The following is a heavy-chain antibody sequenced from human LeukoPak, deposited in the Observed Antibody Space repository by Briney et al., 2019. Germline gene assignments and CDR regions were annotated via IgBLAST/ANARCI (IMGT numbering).Heavy chain of an antibody. CDR2: INHSGST. CDR1: GGSFSGYY. CDR3: ARSPRGSGSYLYYYYMDV. V-gene: IGHV4-34*01. Sequence: SETLSLTCAVYGGSFSGYYWSWIRQPPGKGLEWIGEINHSGSTNYNPSLKSRVTISVDTSKNQFSLKLSSVTAADTAVYYCARSPRGSGSYLYYYYMDVWGKGTTVTVSS. J-gene: IGHJ6*03. D-gene: IGHD3-10*01.